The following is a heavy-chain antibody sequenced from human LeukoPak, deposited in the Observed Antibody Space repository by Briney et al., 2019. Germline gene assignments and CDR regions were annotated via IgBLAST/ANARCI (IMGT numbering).Heavy chain of an antibody. CDR1: GFTFSDYY. Sequence: GGSLRLSCAASGFTFSDYYMSWIRQAPGKGLEWVSYISSSGSTIYHADSVKGRFTISRDNAKNSLYLQMNSLRAEDTAVYYCAGDRGRWLQLYYCDYWGQGTLVTVSS. CDR2: ISSSGSTI. D-gene: IGHD5-24*01. V-gene: IGHV3-11*04. J-gene: IGHJ4*02. CDR3: AGDRGRWLQLYYCDY.